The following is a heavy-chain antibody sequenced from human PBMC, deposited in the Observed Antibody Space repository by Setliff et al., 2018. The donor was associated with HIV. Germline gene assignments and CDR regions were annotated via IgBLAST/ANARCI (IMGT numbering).Heavy chain of an antibody. CDR2: INQSGGI. V-gene: IGHV4-34*01. CDR1: GGSFSGYY. CDR3: ARKLQPGYGMDV. Sequence: PSETLSLTCAVSGGSFSGYYWSWIRQPPGKGLEWIGEINQSGGINYNPSLKSRVTISVDTSKNQFSLNLSSVTAADTAVYYCARKLQPGYGMDVWGQGTTVTVSS. J-gene: IGHJ6*02. D-gene: IGHD5-18*01.